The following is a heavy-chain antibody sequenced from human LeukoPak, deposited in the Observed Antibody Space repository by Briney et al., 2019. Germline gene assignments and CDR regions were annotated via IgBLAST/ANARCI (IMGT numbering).Heavy chain of an antibody. CDR1: GGSISSSSHY. D-gene: IGHD6-19*01. J-gene: IGHJ4*02. V-gene: IGHV4-39*07. Sequence: PSETLSLTCTVSGGSISSSSHYWGWIRQPPGKGLEWIGSIYHSGSTYYNPSLKSRVTISVDTSKNQFSLKLSSVTAADTAVYYCASLGDSSGWSGGYWGQGTLVTVSS. CDR3: ASLGDSSGWSGGY. CDR2: IYHSGST.